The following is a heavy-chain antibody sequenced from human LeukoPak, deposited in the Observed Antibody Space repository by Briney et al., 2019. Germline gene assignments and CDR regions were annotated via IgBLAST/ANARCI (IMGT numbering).Heavy chain of an antibody. CDR2: IYHSGST. CDR3: ASSGYYGSGSYYH. CDR1: GGSISSSNW. Sequence: PSETLSLTCAVSGGSISSSNWWSWGRQPPGKGLEWIGEIYHSGSTNYNPSLKSRVTISVDRSKNQFSLKLSSVTAADTAVYYCASSGYYGSGSYYHWGQGTLVTVSS. J-gene: IGHJ4*02. D-gene: IGHD3-10*01. V-gene: IGHV4-4*02.